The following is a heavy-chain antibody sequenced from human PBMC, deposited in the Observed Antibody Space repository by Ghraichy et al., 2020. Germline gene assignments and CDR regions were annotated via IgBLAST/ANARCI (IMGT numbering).Heavy chain of an antibody. CDR2: ITENGANT. V-gene: IGHV3-23*01. CDR3: AKAGGHSTGSWVDYFDY. D-gene: IGHD6-19*01. J-gene: IGHJ4*02. Sequence: GGSLRLSCAACQFTFSHNAIKHVRPPPGLHQPALSPITENGANTYYADAVKGSFTISRDKSKNTLYLQMNSLRAEDTAVYYCAKAGGHSTGSWVDYFDYWGQGTLVLDSS. CDR1: QFTFSHNA.